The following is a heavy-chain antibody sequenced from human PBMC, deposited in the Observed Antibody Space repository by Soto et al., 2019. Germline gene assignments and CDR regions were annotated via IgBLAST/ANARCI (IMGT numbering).Heavy chain of an antibody. CDR2: ISAYNGNT. Sequence: ASVKVSCKASGYTFTSYGISWVRQAPGQGLEWMGWISAYNGNTNYAQKLQGRVTMTTDTSTSTAYMELRSLRSDDTAVYYCGTVTGIVGATAFDIWGQGTMVTVSS. CDR1: GYTFTSYG. CDR3: GTVTGIVGATAFDI. D-gene: IGHD1-26*01. V-gene: IGHV1-18*01. J-gene: IGHJ3*02.